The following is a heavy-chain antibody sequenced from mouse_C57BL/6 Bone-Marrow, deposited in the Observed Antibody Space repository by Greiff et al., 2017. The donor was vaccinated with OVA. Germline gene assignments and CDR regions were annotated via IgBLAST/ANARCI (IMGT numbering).Heavy chain of an antibody. CDR3: ARRRLRLYAMDY. CDR1: GFTFSDYY. Sequence: EVKLVESGGGLVQPGGSLKLSCAASGFTFSDYYMYWVRQTPEKRLEWVAYISNGGGSTYYPDTVKGRFTISRDNAKNTLYLQMSRLKSEDTAMYYCARRRLRLYAMDYWGQGTSVTVSS. CDR2: ISNGGGST. J-gene: IGHJ4*01. V-gene: IGHV5-12*01. D-gene: IGHD2-4*01.